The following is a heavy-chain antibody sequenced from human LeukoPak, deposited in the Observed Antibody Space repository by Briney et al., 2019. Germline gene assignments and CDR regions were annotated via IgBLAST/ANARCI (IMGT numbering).Heavy chain of an antibody. D-gene: IGHD3-10*01. Sequence: GRSLRLSCAASGFTFSSYGMHWVRQAPGKGLEWVAVISYDGSNKYYADSVKGRFTISRDNSKNTLYLQMNSLRAEDTAVYYCAKMVQVTMVRRVLRDYWGQGTLVTVSS. CDR1: GFTFSSYG. CDR2: ISYDGSNK. CDR3: AKMVQVTMVRRVLRDY. V-gene: IGHV3-30*18. J-gene: IGHJ4*02.